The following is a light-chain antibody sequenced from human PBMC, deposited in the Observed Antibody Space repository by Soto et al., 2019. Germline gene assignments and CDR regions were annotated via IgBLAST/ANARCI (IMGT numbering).Light chain of an antibody. CDR2: WAS. Sequence: DIVMTQSPDSLAVSLGERATINCKSSQSVLYSSNNKNYLAWYQQKPGQPPKLLIYWASTRQSGVPDRFSGGGSGTDFTLTISSLQAEDVAVYYCQQYYSTPYAFGQGTTLEIK. J-gene: IGKJ2*01. CDR1: QSVLYSSNNKNY. V-gene: IGKV4-1*01. CDR3: QQYYSTPYA.